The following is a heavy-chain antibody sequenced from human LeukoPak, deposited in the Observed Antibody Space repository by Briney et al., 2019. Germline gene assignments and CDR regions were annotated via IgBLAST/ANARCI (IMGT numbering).Heavy chain of an antibody. Sequence: ASVKVSCKASGYTFTGYYMHWVRQAPGQGLEWMGWINPNSGGTNYAQKFQGRVTMTRDTSISTAYMELSRLRSDDTAVYYCARVKENYYGSGSYYHLDYWGQGTLVTVSS. V-gene: IGHV1-2*02. J-gene: IGHJ4*02. D-gene: IGHD3-10*01. CDR3: ARVKENYYGSGSYYHLDY. CDR1: GYTFTGYY. CDR2: INPNSGGT.